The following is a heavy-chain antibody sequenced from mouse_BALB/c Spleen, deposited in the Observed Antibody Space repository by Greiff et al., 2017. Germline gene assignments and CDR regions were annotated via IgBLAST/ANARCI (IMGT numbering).Heavy chain of an antibody. Sequence: QSGPGLVKPSQSLSLTCSVTGYSITSGYYWNWIRQFPGNKLEWMGYISYDGSNNYNPSLKNRISITRDTSKNQFFLKLNSVTTEDTATYYCARPEEGFAYWGQGTLVTVSA. CDR2: ISYDGSN. J-gene: IGHJ3*01. CDR3: ARPEEGFAY. CDR1: GYSITSGYY. V-gene: IGHV3-6*02.